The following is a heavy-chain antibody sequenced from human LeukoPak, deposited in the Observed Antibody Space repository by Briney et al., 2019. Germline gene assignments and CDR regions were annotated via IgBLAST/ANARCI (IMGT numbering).Heavy chain of an antibody. CDR3: ARVDTAMVPPYYYYGMDV. V-gene: IGHV3-21*01. CDR2: ISSSSSYI. Sequence: GGSLRLSCAASGFTFSSYSMNWVRQASGKGLEWVSSISSSSSYIYYADSVKGRFTISRDNAKNSLYLQMNSLRAEDTAVYYCARVDTAMVPPYYYYGMDVWGKGTTVTVSS. J-gene: IGHJ6*04. CDR1: GFTFSSYS. D-gene: IGHD5-18*01.